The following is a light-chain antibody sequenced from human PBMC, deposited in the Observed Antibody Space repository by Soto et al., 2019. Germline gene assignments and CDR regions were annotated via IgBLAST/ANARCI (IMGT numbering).Light chain of an antibody. CDR3: QQYGSSPGWT. CDR1: QSVSNSY. V-gene: IGKV3-20*01. J-gene: IGKJ1*01. CDR2: GAS. Sequence: GLSQSPCTLSLSPGERATLSCRASQSVSNSYLAWYQHKPGQAPRLLIYGASSRVTGIPDRFSGSGSGTDFTLTISRLEPEDFAVYYCQQYGSSPGWTFGQGTKVDIK.